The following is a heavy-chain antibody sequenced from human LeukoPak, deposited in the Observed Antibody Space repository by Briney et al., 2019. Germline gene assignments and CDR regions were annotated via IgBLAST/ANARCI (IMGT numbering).Heavy chain of an antibody. Sequence: GGSLTLSCASSGFTFSRCVMAWVRQAAGTGLEGVSGISGSGNSPYYADSVKGRFTISRDNSMNTLSLQMNSLRADDTAVYYCAKRDCSTTHCYGFDYWGQGTLVTVSS. CDR3: AKRDCSTTHCYGFDY. V-gene: IGHV3-23*01. CDR2: ISGSGNSP. D-gene: IGHD2-2*01. J-gene: IGHJ4*02. CDR1: GFTFSRCV.